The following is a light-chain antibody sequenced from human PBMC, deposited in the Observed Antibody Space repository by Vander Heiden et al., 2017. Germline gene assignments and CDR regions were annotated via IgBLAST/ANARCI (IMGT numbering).Light chain of an antibody. CDR1: QSVGSY. V-gene: IGKV3-11*01. CDR2: GAF. J-gene: IGKJ2*01. Sequence: IVLSQSPSTLSLSPGESATLSCRASQSVGSYLGWYQHKPGQAPRLVIYGAFSRVTGIPARFSGSGYGTDFTLTISSLEPEDFAVYYCQQSTNGPRTFGQGTKLEIK. CDR3: QQSTNGPRT.